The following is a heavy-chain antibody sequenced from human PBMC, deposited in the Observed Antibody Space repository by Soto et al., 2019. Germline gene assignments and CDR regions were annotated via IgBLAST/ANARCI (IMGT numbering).Heavy chain of an antibody. CDR3: ARDQMFAFDP. Sequence: EVQLVESGGGLVQPGRSLRLSCTTSGFTFGDHTMTWVRQAPGKGLEWVGFIRSKTYGGTAEYAASVKGRFTISREDSQRIAYLQMNTLITEDTAVYYCARDQMFAFDPWGQGTLVTVSS. D-gene: IGHD3-10*02. V-gene: IGHV3-49*04. CDR1: GFTFGDHT. CDR2: IRSKTYGGTA. J-gene: IGHJ5*02.